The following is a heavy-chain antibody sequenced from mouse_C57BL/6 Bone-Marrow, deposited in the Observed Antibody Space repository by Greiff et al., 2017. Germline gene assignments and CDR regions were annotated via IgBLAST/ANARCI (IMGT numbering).Heavy chain of an antibody. CDR1: GFTFSDYG. J-gene: IGHJ4*01. V-gene: IGHV5-17*01. CDR3: ARQGTTDAMDY. CDR2: ISSGSSTI. D-gene: IGHD1-1*01. Sequence: EVMLVESGGGLVKPGGSLKLSCAASGFTFSDYGMHWVRHAPEKGLEWVAYISSGSSTIYYADTVKGRFTISRDNAKNTLFLQMTSLRSEDTAMYYCARQGTTDAMDYWGQGTSVTVSS.